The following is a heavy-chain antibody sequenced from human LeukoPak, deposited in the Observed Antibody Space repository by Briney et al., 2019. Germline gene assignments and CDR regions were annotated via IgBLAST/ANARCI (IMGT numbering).Heavy chain of an antibody. CDR1: GFTFSNAW. D-gene: IGHD2-2*01. J-gene: IGHJ4*02. Sequence: GGSLRLSCAASGFTFSNAWMSWVRQAPGKGLEWVGRIKSKTDGGTTDYAAPVKGRFTISRDDSKNTLYLQMNSLKTEDTAVYYCTTLGYCSSTSCRWKYYFDYWGQGTLVTVSS. V-gene: IGHV3-15*01. CDR3: TTLGYCSSTSCRWKYYFDY. CDR2: IKSKTDGGTT.